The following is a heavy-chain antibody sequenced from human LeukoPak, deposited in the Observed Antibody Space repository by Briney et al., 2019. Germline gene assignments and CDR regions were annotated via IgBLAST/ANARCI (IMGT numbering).Heavy chain of an antibody. V-gene: IGHV3-21*01. J-gene: IGHJ4*02. CDR3: ARRYGDYFSGVCN. D-gene: IGHD4-17*01. CDR2: ISESSAHI. Sequence: PGGSLRLSCAASGFTFSSYSMNWVRQAPGKGLEWVSSISESSAHIYYADSIKGRFTISRDNAKSSLYLQMNSLRAEDTAVYYCARRYGDYFSGVCNWGQGTLVTVSS. CDR1: GFTFSSYS.